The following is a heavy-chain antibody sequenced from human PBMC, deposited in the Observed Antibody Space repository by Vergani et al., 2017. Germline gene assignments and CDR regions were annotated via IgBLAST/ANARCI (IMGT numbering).Heavy chain of an antibody. D-gene: IGHD2-2*01. CDR2: ISSSGTYI. J-gene: IGHJ4*02. V-gene: IGHV3-21*01. Sequence: EVQLVESGGGLVKPGGSLRLSCAASGFTFSSYSMNWVRQAPGKGLEWVSSISSSGTYIYYADSVKGRFTISRDNAKNSLYLQMNSLRAEDTAVYYCARDAGNSWDYFDYWGQGTLVTVSS. CDR3: ARDAGNSWDYFDY. CDR1: GFTFSSYS.